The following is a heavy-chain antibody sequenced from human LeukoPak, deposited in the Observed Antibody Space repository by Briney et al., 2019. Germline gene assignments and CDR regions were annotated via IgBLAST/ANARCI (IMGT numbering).Heavy chain of an antibody. D-gene: IGHD4-17*01. Sequence: SETLSLTCTVSGGSISSYYWSWIRQPPGKGLEWIGYIYYSGSTNYNPSLKSRVTISVDTSKNQFSLKLSSVTAADTAVYYCARETYGGNSGFDYGGQGTLVTVSS. J-gene: IGHJ4*02. CDR1: GGSISSYY. V-gene: IGHV4-59*01. CDR2: IYYSGST. CDR3: ARETYGGNSGFDY.